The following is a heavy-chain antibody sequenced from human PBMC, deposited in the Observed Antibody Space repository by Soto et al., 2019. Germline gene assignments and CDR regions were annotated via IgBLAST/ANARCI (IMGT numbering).Heavy chain of an antibody. CDR2: ISSSGSTI. CDR3: ARHSEDIVATIDY. Sequence: PGGSLRLSCAASGFTFSSYEMNWVRQAPGKGLEWVSYISSSGSTIHYADSVKGRFTISRDNAKNSLYLQMNSLRAEDTAVYYCARHSEDIVATIDYWGQGTLVTVSS. V-gene: IGHV3-48*03. J-gene: IGHJ4*02. CDR1: GFTFSSYE. D-gene: IGHD5-12*01.